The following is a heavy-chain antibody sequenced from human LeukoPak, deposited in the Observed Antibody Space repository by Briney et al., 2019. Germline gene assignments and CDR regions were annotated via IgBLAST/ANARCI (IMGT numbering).Heavy chain of an antibody. V-gene: IGHV4-4*07. J-gene: IGHJ4*02. CDR1: GGSISGYY. CDR2: IYTSGST. CDR3: AGRDY. Sequence: SETLSLTCTVSGGSISGYYWSWIRQPAGKGLEWIGRIYTSGSTNYNPSLKSRVTISVDKSKNQLSLKLSSVTAADSAVYYCAGRDYWGPGFLVTVSS.